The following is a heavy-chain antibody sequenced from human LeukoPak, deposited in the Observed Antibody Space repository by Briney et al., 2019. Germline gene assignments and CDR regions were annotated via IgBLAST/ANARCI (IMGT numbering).Heavy chain of an antibody. V-gene: IGHV4-59*01. CDR2: IYYSGNT. CDR3: ARGLVATINYFDY. J-gene: IGHJ4*02. D-gene: IGHD5-12*01. Sequence: PSETLFLTCTVPGDSLSSYYCTSIRQPPGKGLEWLGYIYYSGNTNYNPSLKSRATISIATSKNQFSLRLNSVTAADTAVYYCARGLVATINYFDYWGQGTLVTVSS. CDR1: GDSLSSYY.